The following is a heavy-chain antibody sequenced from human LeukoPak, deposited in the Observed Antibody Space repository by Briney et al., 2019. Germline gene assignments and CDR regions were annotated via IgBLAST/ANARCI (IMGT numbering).Heavy chain of an antibody. CDR2: INPSGGST. CDR1: GYTFTSYY. Sequence: ASVKVSCKASGYTFTSYYMHWVRQAPGQGLEWMGIINPSGGSTSYAQKFQGRVTMTRDMSTSTVYMELSSLRSEDTAVYYCARAPERGDGYNYFDSWGQGTLVTVSS. CDR3: ARAPERGDGYNYFDS. D-gene: IGHD5-24*01. J-gene: IGHJ4*02. V-gene: IGHV1-46*01.